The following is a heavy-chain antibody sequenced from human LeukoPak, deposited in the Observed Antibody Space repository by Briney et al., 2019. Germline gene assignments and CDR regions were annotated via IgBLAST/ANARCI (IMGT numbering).Heavy chain of an antibody. CDR3: ASSANIAEQYFQH. J-gene: IGHJ1*01. D-gene: IGHD6-13*01. Sequence: GGSLRLSCAASGFTFSSDSMTWVRQAPGKGLEWVSYISSSSSTILYADSVKGRFTISRDNAKNSLYLQMNSLRAEDTAVYYCASSANIAEQYFQHWGQGTLVTVSS. V-gene: IGHV3-48*04. CDR1: GFTFSSDS. CDR2: ISSSSSTI.